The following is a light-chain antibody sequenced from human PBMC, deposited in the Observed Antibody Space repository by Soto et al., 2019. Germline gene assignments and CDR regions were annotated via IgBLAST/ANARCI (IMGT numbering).Light chain of an antibody. Sequence: QSVLTQPASVSGSPGQSITISCTGTSSDVGAYNLVSWYQHHPGRAPKLFIFDVSDRPSGVSNRFSGSKSGNTAFLTISGLAAEDEAFYYCSSYTNTTTLVFGGGTKLTVL. J-gene: IGLJ3*02. CDR2: DVS. CDR3: SSYTNTTTLV. CDR1: SSDVGAYNL. V-gene: IGLV2-14*02.